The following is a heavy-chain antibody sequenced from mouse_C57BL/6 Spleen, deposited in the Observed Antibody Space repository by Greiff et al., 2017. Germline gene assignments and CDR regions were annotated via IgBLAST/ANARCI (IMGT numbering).Heavy chain of an antibody. CDR3: ASPSYYGSSLYWYFDV. D-gene: IGHD1-1*01. J-gene: IGHJ1*03. V-gene: IGHV1-22*01. CDR1: GYTFTDYN. CDR2: INPNNGGT. Sequence: EVQLQQSGPELVKPGASVKMSCKASGYTFTDYNMHWVKQSHGKSLEWIGYINPNNGGTSYNQKFKGKATLTVNKSSSTAYMELRSLTSEDSAVYYCASPSYYGSSLYWYFDVWGTGTTVTVSS.